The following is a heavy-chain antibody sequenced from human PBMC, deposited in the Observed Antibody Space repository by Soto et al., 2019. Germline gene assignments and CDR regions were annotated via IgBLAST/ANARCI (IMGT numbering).Heavy chain of an antibody. CDR2: IYYSGST. V-gene: IGHV4-39*01. J-gene: IGHJ4*02. D-gene: IGHD6-13*01. CDR1: GGSISSSSYY. Sequence: SETLSLTCTVSGGSISSSSYYWGWIRQPPGKGLEWIGSIYYSGSTYYNPSLKSRVTISVDTSKNQFSLKLSSVTAADTAVYYCARLTSMGQLVLKRHFDYWGQGTLVTVSS. CDR3: ARLTSMGQLVLKRHFDY.